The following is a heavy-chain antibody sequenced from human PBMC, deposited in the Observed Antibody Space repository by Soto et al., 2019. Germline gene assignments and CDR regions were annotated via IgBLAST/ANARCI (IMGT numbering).Heavy chain of an antibody. CDR1: GGSMNNYY. J-gene: IGHJ4*02. CDR2: IHYSGSP. CDR3: ARVNSYTFDY. V-gene: IGHV4-59*01. D-gene: IGHD1-1*01. Sequence: SETLSLTCTVSGGSMNNYYWSWIRQPPGKGLEWIGYIHYSGSPYSRPSPKSRLTMSVDTSKNQFSLRLSSVTAADTAIYFCARVNSYTFDYWGQGALVTVSS.